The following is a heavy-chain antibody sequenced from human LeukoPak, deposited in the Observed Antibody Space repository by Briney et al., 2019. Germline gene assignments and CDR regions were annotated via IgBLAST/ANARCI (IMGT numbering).Heavy chain of an antibody. CDR3: ARQRGGSYYYGNYFDY. CDR1: GGSISSGGYS. J-gene: IGHJ4*02. Sequence: PSETLSLTCAVSGGSISSGGYSWSWIRQPPGKGLEWIGYIYHSGSTYYNPSLKSRVTISVDRSKNQFSLKLSSVTAADTAVYYCARQRGGSYYYGNYFDYWGQGTLVTVSS. V-gene: IGHV4-30-2*01. D-gene: IGHD1-26*01. CDR2: IYHSGST.